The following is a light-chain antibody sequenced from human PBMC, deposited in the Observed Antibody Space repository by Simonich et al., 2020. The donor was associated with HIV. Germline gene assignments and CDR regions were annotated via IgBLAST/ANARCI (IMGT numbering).Light chain of an antibody. J-gene: IGKJ4*01. CDR2: WAS. CDR1: PSVLYSSNNKNY. V-gene: IGKV4-1*01. CDR3: QQYYSTPLT. Sequence: DIVMTQSPDSLAVSLGARATINCKSSPSVLYSSNNKNYLAWYQQKPGQPPKLLIYWASTRESGVPDRCSGSGSGTDFTLTSSSLQAEDVAVYYCQQYYSTPLTFGGGTKVEIK.